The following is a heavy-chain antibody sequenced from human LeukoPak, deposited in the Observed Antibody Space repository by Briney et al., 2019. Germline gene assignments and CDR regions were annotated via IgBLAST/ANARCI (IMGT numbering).Heavy chain of an antibody. V-gene: IGHV3-9*01. D-gene: IGHD3-22*01. CDR1: GFTFDDYA. CDR2: ISWNSGSI. J-gene: IGHJ4*02. CDR3: AKTYYYDSSGYYSY. Sequence: GGSLRLSCAASGFTFDDYAMHWVRQAPGKGLEWVSGISWNSGSIGYADSVKGRFTISRDNSKNTLYLQMNSLRAEDTAVYYCAKTYYYDSSGYYSYWGQGTLVTVSS.